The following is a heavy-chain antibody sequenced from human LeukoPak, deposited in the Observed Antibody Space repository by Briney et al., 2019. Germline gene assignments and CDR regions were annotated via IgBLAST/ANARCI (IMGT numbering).Heavy chain of an antibody. V-gene: IGHV3-33*01. CDR2: IWYDGSNK. CDR1: GFTFSSYG. D-gene: IGHD2-21*02. J-gene: IGHJ5*02. Sequence: GGSLRLSCAASGFTFSSYGMHWVRQAPGKGLEWVAVIWYDGSNKYYADSVKGRFTISRDNSKNTLYLQMNSLRAEDTAVYYCARDPQLQCGGDCYYPNWFDPWGQGTLVTVSS. CDR3: ARDPQLQCGGDCYYPNWFDP.